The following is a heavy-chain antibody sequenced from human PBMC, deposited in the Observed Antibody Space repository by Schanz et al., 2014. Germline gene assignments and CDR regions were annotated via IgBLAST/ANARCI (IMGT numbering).Heavy chain of an antibody. D-gene: IGHD3-10*01. J-gene: IGHJ6*02. CDR3: ARHRFGVFYYGLDV. V-gene: IGHV1-69*09. CDR2: IIPVLNIA. Sequence: VQLVQSGAEVKRPGASVRVSCKLSGGTFSSYTISWMRQAPGQGLEWMGKIIPVLNIATYAQRFQGRVIMSTDRSSSTAYLELRSLTSDDSAIYYCARHRFGVFYYGLDVWGQGTTILVSS. CDR1: GGTFSSYT.